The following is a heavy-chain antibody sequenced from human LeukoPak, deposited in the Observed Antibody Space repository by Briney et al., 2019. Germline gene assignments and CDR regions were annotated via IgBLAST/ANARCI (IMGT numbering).Heavy chain of an antibody. Sequence: GGSLRLSCAASGFTVSSYGMHWVRQAPGKGLEWVAVISYDGSNKYYADSVKGRFTLSRDNSRNTLYLQMNSLRAEDTAVYYCARDYYGSGSHDYWGQGTLVTVSS. CDR1: GFTVSSYG. D-gene: IGHD3-10*01. CDR3: ARDYYGSGSHDY. J-gene: IGHJ4*02. CDR2: ISYDGSNK. V-gene: IGHV3-30*03.